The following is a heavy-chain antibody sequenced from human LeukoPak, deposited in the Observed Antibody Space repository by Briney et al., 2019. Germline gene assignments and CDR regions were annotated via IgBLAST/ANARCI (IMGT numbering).Heavy chain of an antibody. Sequence: GGSLRLSCAASGFTFSSYAMSWVRQAPGKGLEWVSAISGSGGSTYYADSVKGRFTISRDNSKNTLYLQMNSLRAEDTAVYYCAKDRVVTAIRRQGYFDYWGQGTLVTVSS. V-gene: IGHV3-23*01. CDR1: GFTFSSYA. CDR2: ISGSGGST. J-gene: IGHJ4*02. CDR3: AKDRVVTAIRRQGYFDY. D-gene: IGHD2-21*02.